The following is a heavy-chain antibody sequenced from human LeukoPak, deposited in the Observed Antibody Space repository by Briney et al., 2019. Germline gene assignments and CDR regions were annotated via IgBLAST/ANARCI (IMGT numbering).Heavy chain of an antibody. CDR3: ARDLDFWSSHYYFDY. J-gene: IGHJ4*02. Sequence: SETLSLTCAVYGGSFSGYYWSWIRQPPGKGLEWIGEINHSGSTNYNPSLKSRVTISVDTSKNQFSLNLSSVTAADTAVYYCARDLDFWSSHYYFDYWGQGTLVTVSS. CDR2: INHSGST. CDR1: GGSFSGYY. V-gene: IGHV4-34*01. D-gene: IGHD3-3*01.